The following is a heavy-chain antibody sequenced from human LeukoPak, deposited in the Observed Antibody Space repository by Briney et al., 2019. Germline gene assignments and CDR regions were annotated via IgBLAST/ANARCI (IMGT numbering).Heavy chain of an antibody. CDR3: ARDPYSSSWYNSGIY. V-gene: IGHV4-61*02. CDR2: IYTSGST. D-gene: IGHD6-13*01. J-gene: IGHJ4*02. CDR1: GGSISSGSYY. Sequence: SETLSLTCTVSGGSISSGSYYWSWIRQPAGKGLEWIGRIYTSGSTNYNPSLKSRVTISVDTSKNQFSLKLSSVTAADTAVYYCARDPYSSSWYNSGIYWGQGTLVTVSS.